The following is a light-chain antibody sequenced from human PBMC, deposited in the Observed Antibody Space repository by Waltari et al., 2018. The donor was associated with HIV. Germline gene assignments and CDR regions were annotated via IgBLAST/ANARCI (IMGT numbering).Light chain of an antibody. CDR3: QKYGFSPPYT. V-gene: IGKV3-20*01. CDR2: GAV. J-gene: IGKJ2*01. Sequence: EVVLTQSPDTLSVSPGERATLSCRVSQSVDTTYLHWFQQKPGQAPRLLISGAVTRVNGVPHRFSGSGSGTDYSLIISSVEPEDSAVYYCQKYGFSPPYTFGPGTRLVI. CDR1: QSVDTTY.